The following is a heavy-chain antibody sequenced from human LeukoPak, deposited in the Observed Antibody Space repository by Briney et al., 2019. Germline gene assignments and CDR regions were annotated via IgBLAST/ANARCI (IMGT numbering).Heavy chain of an antibody. V-gene: IGHV3-30*02. CDR1: GFTFSSYG. CDR3: AKLGVEGTVTTVDY. Sequence: PGGSLRLSCAASGFTFSSYGMHWVRQAPGKGLEWVAFIRYDGSNKYYADSVKGRFTISRDNSKNTLYLQMNSLRAEDTAVYYCAKLGVEGTVTTVDYWGQGTLVTVSS. J-gene: IGHJ4*02. D-gene: IGHD4-11*01. CDR2: IRYDGSNK.